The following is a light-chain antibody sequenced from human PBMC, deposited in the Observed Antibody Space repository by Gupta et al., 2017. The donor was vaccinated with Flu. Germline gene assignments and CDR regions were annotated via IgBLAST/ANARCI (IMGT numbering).Light chain of an antibody. V-gene: IGKV3-20*01. CDR2: GAP. Sequence: EIVLTQSPGTLSLSPGDRATLCCRASQSVSSSHLAWYQQKRGQAPRLIIYGAPSRANGNPARFSGSGYERDFTLTSSRREDEDFAVYYGQQDSSSITFGRGTKVEIK. CDR1: QSVSSSH. CDR3: QQDSSSIT. J-gene: IGKJ4*01.